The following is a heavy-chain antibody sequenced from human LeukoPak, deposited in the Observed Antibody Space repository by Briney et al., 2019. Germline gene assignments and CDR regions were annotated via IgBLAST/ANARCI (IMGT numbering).Heavy chain of an antibody. CDR3: ARGPQWLGQYFQH. J-gene: IGHJ1*01. Sequence: SETLSLTCAVYGGSFSGYYWSWIRQPPGKGLEWIGEINHSGSTNYNPSLKSRVTISVDTSKNQFSLKLSSVTAADTAVYYCARGPQWLGQYFQHWGQGTLVTVSS. D-gene: IGHD6-19*01. CDR2: INHSGST. CDR1: GGSFSGYY. V-gene: IGHV4-34*01.